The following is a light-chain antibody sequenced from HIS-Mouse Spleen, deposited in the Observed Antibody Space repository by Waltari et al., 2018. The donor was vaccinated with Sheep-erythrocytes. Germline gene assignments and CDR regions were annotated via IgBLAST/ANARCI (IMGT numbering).Light chain of an antibody. CDR2: KDS. CDR3: QSADSSGTYV. J-gene: IGLJ1*01. CDR1: VLPKQY. V-gene: IGLV3-25*03. Sequence: SYELTQPPSVSVSPGQTARITCSGAVLPKQYAYWYPQKPGKAPVLVIYKDSERPSGIPERFSGSSSGTTVTLTISGVQAEDEADYYCQSADSSGTYVFGTGTKVTVL.